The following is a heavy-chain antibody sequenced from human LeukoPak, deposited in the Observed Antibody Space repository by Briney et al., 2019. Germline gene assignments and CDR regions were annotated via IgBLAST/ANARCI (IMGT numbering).Heavy chain of an antibody. V-gene: IGHV3-30*02. CDR2: IRYDGSNK. CDR1: GFTFSSYG. D-gene: IGHD5-18*01. J-gene: IGHJ4*02. CDR3: AKSGYSYGYSFDY. Sequence: PGGSLRLSCAASGFTFSSYGMHWVPRAPGKGLGWVAFIRYDGSNKYYADSVKGQFPNSKAISKTRLYLQMNSLRAEDTAVYYCAKSGYSYGYSFDYWGKGTLVTVSS.